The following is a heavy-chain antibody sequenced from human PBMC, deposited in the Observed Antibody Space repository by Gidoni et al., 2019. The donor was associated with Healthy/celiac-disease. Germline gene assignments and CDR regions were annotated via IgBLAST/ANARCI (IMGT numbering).Heavy chain of an antibody. CDR2: INHSGST. V-gene: IGHV4-34*01. J-gene: IGHJ4*02. CDR3: ARGRKLYYYDSSGYYPDY. Sequence: QVQLPQLGSGLLKPSATMSLTCAVYGGSFSGDYWSWIRQPPVKGLEWIGEINHSGSTNYNPSLKSRVTISVDTSKNQFSLKLSSVTAADTAVYYCARGRKLYYYDSSGYYPDYWGQGTLVTVSS. D-gene: IGHD3-22*01. CDR1: GGSFSGDY.